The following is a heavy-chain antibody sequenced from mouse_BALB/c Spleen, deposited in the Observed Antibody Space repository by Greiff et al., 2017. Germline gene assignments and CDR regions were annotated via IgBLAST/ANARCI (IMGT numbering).Heavy chain of an antibody. CDR3: ARLGRPYYFDY. CDR2: IWSGGST. Sequence: QVHVKQSGPGLVQPSQSLSITCTVSGFSLTSYGVHWVRQSPGKGLEWLGVIWSGGSTDYNAAFISRLSISKDNSKSQVFFKMNSLQANDTAIYYCARLGRPYYFDYWGQGTTLTVSS. J-gene: IGHJ2*01. CDR1: GFSLTSYG. D-gene: IGHD4-1*01. V-gene: IGHV2-2*02.